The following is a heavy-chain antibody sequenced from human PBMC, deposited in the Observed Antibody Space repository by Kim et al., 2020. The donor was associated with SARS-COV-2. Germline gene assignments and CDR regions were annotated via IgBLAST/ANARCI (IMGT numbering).Heavy chain of an antibody. CDR3: ARHGGYCSGTSCYFYFCYMDV. V-gene: IGHV5-51*01. J-gene: IGHJ6*03. Sequence: GESLKISCKASGYRFSTYWIGWVRQVPGKGLELMGFIFPDDADTDIRYSPSFQGRVTISADESITTAYLQWDSLKSSDTATYYCARHGGYCSGTSCYFYFCYMDVWGEGTTVTVSS. CDR2: IFPDDADTDI. D-gene: IGHD2-8*02. CDR1: GYRFSTYW.